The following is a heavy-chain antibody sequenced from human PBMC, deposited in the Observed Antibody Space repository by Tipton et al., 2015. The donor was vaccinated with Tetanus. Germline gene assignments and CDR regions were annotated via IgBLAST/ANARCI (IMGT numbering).Heavy chain of an antibody. D-gene: IGHD3-22*01. J-gene: IGHJ4*02. Sequence: TLSLTCTVSGGSISSSSYYWGWIRQPPGKGLEWIGSIYYSGSTYYNPSLKSRVTISVDTSKNQFSLKLSSVTAADTAVYYCARRTLGSGYYDPYFDYWGQGTLVTVSS. CDR3: ARRTLGSGYYDPYFDY. CDR1: GGSISSSSYY. V-gene: IGHV4-39*01. CDR2: IYYSGST.